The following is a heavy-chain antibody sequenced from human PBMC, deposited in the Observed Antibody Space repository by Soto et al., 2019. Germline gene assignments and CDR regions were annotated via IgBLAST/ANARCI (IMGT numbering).Heavy chain of an antibody. CDR2: INPSGGST. J-gene: IGHJ3*02. D-gene: IGHD3-16*02. Sequence: QVQLVQSGAEVKKPGASVKVSCKASGYTFTSYYMHWVRQAPGQGLERMGIINPSGGSTSYAQKFQGSVTMTRDTSTRTVYVELSSLRSEDTAVYYCARGGWYYDYIWGSDRSAAFDIWGEGTMVTVSS. V-gene: IGHV1-46*03. CDR1: GYTFTSYY. CDR3: ARGGWYYDYIWGSDRSAAFDI.